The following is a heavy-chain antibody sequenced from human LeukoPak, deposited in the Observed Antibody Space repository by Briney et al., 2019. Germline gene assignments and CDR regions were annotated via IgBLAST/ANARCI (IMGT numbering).Heavy chain of an antibody. J-gene: IGHJ4*02. CDR3: ARVEDLRFLEWLSPFDY. CDR2: INPNSGGT. V-gene: IGHV1-2*02. CDR1: GYTFTIYD. D-gene: IGHD3-3*01. Sequence: ASVTVSCKASGYTFTIYDINWVRQAPGQGLEWMGWINPNSGGTNYAQKFQGRVTMTRDTSISTAYMELSRLRSDDTAVYYCARVEDLRFLEWLSPFDYWGQGTLVTVSS.